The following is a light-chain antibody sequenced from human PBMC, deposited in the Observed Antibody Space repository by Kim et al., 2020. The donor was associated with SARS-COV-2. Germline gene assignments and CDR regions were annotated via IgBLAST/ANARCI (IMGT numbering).Light chain of an antibody. V-gene: IGLV2-14*03. J-gene: IGLJ3*02. CDR3: SSYTSSRTWV. CDR1: SRDVGGCNY. Sequence: GQSSTIDCKGTSRDVGGCNYVSWYRRHPGKAPKLMVYDVSQRPSGGSNRFSGSKSGNTASLTISGLQAEDEADYHCSSYTSSRTWVFGGGTQLTVL. CDR2: DVS.